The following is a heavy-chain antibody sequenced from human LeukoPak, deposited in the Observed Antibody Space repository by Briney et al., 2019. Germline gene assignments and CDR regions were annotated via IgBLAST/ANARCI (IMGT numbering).Heavy chain of an antibody. CDR2: INHSGST. J-gene: IGHJ4*02. Sequence: SETLSLTCAVYGGSFSGYYWSWIRQPPGKGLEWIGEINHSGSTNYNPSLKSRVTISVDTSKNQFSLKLSPVTAADTAVYYCARDQNCSGGSCADYWGQGTLVTVSS. CDR1: GGSFSGYY. V-gene: IGHV4-34*01. D-gene: IGHD2-15*01. CDR3: ARDQNCSGGSCADY.